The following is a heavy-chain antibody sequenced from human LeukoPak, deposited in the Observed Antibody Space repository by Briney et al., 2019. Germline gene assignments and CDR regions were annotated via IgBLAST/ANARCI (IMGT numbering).Heavy chain of an antibody. Sequence: GASVKVSCKASGYTFTGYYMHWVRQAPGQGLEWMGWINPNSGGTNYAQKFQGWVTMTRDTSISTAYMELSRLRSDDTAVYYCARDRPSEIGITPGGMDVWGQGTTVTVSS. CDR3: ARDRPSEIGITPGGMDV. CDR1: GYTFTGYY. V-gene: IGHV1-2*04. CDR2: INPNSGGT. J-gene: IGHJ6*02. D-gene: IGHD4-23*01.